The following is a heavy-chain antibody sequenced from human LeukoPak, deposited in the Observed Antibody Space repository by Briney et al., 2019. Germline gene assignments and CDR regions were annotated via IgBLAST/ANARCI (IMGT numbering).Heavy chain of an antibody. CDR1: GYTFTSYG. Sequence: ASVKVSCKASGYTFTSYGISWVRQAPGQGLEWMGWINAGNGNTKYSQKFQGRVTITRDTSASTAYMELSSLRSEDTAVYYCARDHSAVTAGFDYWGQGTLVTVSS. CDR3: ARDHSAVTAGFDY. CDR2: INAGNGNT. D-gene: IGHD2-21*02. V-gene: IGHV1-3*01. J-gene: IGHJ4*02.